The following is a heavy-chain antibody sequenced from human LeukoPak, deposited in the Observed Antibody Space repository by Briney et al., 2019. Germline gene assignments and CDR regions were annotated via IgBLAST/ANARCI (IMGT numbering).Heavy chain of an antibody. CDR1: GFTFSSYA. V-gene: IGHV3-30-3*01. CDR3: AKDLDYYDSSGYYDDY. D-gene: IGHD3-22*01. J-gene: IGHJ4*02. Sequence: PGRSLRLSCAASGFTFSSYAMHWVRQAPGKGLEWVAVISYDGSNKYYADSVKGRFTISRDNSKNTLYLQMNSLRAEDTAVYYCAKDLDYYDSSGYYDDYWGQGTLVTVSS. CDR2: ISYDGSNK.